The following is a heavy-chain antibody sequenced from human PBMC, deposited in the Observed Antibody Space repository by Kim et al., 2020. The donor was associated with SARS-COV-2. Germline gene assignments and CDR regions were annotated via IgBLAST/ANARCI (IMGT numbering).Heavy chain of an antibody. V-gene: IGHV3-30*18. D-gene: IGHD6-13*01. Sequence: GGSLRLSCAASGFTFSSYGMHWVRQAPGKGLEWVAVISYDGSNKYYADSVKGRFTISRDNSKNTLYLQMNSLRAEDTAVYYCAKEYSSSWYEGSVFDYWGQGTLVTVSS. CDR2: ISYDGSNK. J-gene: IGHJ4*02. CDR3: AKEYSSSWYEGSVFDY. CDR1: GFTFSSYG.